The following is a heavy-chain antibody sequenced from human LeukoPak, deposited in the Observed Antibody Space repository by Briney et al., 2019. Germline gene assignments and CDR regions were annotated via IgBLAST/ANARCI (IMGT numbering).Heavy chain of an antibody. CDR1: GFIFSDTP. CDR2: ISSSSSVI. CDR3: ARDPQHSWFDP. Sequence: GGSLRLSCAASGFIFSDTPMSWVRQAPGKGRGWVSYISSSSSVIQHADSVKGRFTISTDNAQNSLYLQMNSLRDEDTAVYYCARDPQHSWFDPWGQGTLVTVSS. V-gene: IGHV3-48*02. J-gene: IGHJ5*02.